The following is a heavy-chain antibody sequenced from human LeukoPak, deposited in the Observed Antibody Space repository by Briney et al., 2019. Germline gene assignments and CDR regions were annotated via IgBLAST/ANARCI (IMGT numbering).Heavy chain of an antibody. D-gene: IGHD2-15*01. CDR3: AKTIGYCSGGSCYSEDYFDY. CDR2: ISGSGGST. CDR1: GFTFSIYA. V-gene: IGHV3-23*01. J-gene: IGHJ4*02. Sequence: PGGSLRLSCAASGFTFSIYAVSWVRQAPGKGLEWVSAISGSGGSTYYADSVKGRFTISRDNSKNTLYLQMNSLRAEDAAVYYCAKTIGYCSGGSCYSEDYFDYWGQGTLVTVSS.